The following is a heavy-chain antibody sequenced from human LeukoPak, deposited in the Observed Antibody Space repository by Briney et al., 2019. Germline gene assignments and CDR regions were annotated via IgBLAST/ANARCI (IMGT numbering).Heavy chain of an antibody. CDR1: GGSISNSY. Sequence: PSETLSLTCTVSGGSISNSYWSWVRQPAGKGLEWVGRIYTSGSTDYNPSLKSRVTISVDTSKNQFSLKLSSVTAADTAVYYCAREVTIFGVVAFDYWGQGTLVTVSS. CDR2: IYTSGST. J-gene: IGHJ4*02. CDR3: AREVTIFGVVAFDY. V-gene: IGHV4-4*07. D-gene: IGHD3-3*01.